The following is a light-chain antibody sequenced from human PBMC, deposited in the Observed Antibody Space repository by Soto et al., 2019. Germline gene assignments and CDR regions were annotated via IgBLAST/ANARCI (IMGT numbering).Light chain of an antibody. CDR3: QAWDSSTYVV. CDR1: KLGDKY. J-gene: IGLJ2*01. Sequence: YELTQPPSVSVSPGQTASITCSGDKLGDKYACWYQQKPGQSPVLVIYQDSKRPSGIPERFSGSNSGNTATLTISGTQAMDEADYYCQAWDSSTYVVFGGGTKLTVL. CDR2: QDS. V-gene: IGLV3-1*01.